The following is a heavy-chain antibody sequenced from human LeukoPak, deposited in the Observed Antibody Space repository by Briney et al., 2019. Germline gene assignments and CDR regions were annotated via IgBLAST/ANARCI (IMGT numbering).Heavy chain of an antibody. CDR3: ASGGDYDSSGYGAFDI. V-gene: IGHV1-18*01. CDR1: GGTFSSYA. CDR2: ISAYNGNT. J-gene: IGHJ3*02. D-gene: IGHD3-22*01. Sequence: ASAKVSCKASGGTFSSYAISWVRQAPGQGLEWMGWISAYNGNTNYAQKLQGRVTMTTDTSTSTAYMELRSLRSDDTAVYYCASGGDYDSSGYGAFDIWGQGTMVTVSS.